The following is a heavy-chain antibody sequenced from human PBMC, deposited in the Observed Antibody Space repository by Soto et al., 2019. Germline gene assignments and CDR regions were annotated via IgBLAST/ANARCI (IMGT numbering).Heavy chain of an antibody. CDR3: ARDPGGDGHNSYYSYGMDV. CDR1: GGSISSGDYY. J-gene: IGHJ6*02. Sequence: SETLSLTCTVSGGSISSGDYYWSWIRQPPGKGLEWIGYIYYSGSTYYNPSLKSRVTISVDTSKNQFSLKLSSVTAADTAVYYCARDPGGDGHNSYYSYGMDVWGQGTTVTVSS. V-gene: IGHV4-30-4*01. CDR2: IYYSGST. D-gene: IGHD3-16*01.